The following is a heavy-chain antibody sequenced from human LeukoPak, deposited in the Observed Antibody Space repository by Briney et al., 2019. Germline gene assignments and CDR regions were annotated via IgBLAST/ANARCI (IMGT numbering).Heavy chain of an antibody. CDR1: GFTFNNYA. CDR3: AKSRDSSGYYLSYFDY. V-gene: IGHV3-23*01. Sequence: PGGSLRLSCAASGFTFNNYAMSWVRQAPGKGLEWVSTITGSGGSTYYADSVKGRFTISRDNSNNTLYLQMNSLGAEDTAVYYCAKSRDSSGYYLSYFDYWGQGTLVTVSS. D-gene: IGHD3-22*01. J-gene: IGHJ4*02. CDR2: ITGSGGST.